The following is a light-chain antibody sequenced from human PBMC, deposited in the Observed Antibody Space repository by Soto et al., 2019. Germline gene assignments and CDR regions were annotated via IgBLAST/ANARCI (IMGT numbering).Light chain of an antibody. Sequence: QPVLTQPASVSGSPGQSITISCTGTSSDFGGYNYVSWYQHHPGKAPKLMIYDVNHRPSGVSNRFSGSKSGNTASLTISGLQAEDEADYYCSSYAGPSAPVLFGGGTQLTVL. J-gene: IGLJ7*01. CDR3: SSYAGPSAPVL. CDR1: SSDFGGYNY. CDR2: DVN. V-gene: IGLV2-14*03.